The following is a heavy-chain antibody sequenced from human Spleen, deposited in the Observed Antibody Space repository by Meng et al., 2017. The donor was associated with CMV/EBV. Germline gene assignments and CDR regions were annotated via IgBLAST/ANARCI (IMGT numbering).Heavy chain of an antibody. Sequence: GGSLRLSCAASGFTFSTHAMAWVRQAPGKGLEWVSSIRATDGNTYYADSVKGRFAISRDNSQNTLYVQMNSLRVEDTAVYYCERARSGTSVDNWGQGTLVTVSS. CDR1: GFTFSTHA. D-gene: IGHD1-1*01. CDR2: IRATDGNT. J-gene: IGHJ4*02. V-gene: IGHV3-23*01. CDR3: ERARSGTSVDN.